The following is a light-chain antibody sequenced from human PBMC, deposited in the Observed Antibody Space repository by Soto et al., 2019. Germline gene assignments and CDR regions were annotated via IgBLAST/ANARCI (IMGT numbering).Light chain of an antibody. J-gene: IGKJ4*01. CDR1: QSVLYSSNNKND. CDR2: WAS. Sequence: DIVMTQSPDSLAVSLGERATINCKSSQSVLYSSNNKNDLAWYQQKPGQPPKLLIYWASTRESGVPDRFSGSGSGTDFTLTISSLQAEDVGVYYCQQYYSTPLSFGGGTKVEIK. CDR3: QQYYSTPLS. V-gene: IGKV4-1*01.